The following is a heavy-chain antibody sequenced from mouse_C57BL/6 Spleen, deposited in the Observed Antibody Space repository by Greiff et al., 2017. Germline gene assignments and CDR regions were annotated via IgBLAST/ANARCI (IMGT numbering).Heavy chain of an antibody. CDR2: IYPGDGDT. J-gene: IGHJ2*01. D-gene: IGHD2-4*01. CDR1: GYAFSSYW. Sequence: QVQLQQSGAELVKPGASVKISCKASGYAFSSYWMNWVKQRPGKGLEWIGQIYPGDGDTNYNGKFKGKATLTADKSSSPAYMQLSSLTSEDSAVYVWAREERLRPFDYGGQGTTLTVSS. V-gene: IGHV1-80*01. CDR3: AREERLRPFDY.